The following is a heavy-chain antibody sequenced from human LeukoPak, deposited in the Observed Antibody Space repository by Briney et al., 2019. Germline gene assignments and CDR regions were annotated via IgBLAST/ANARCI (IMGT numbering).Heavy chain of an antibody. J-gene: IGHJ5*02. V-gene: IGHV3-23*01. CDR3: AKNAGLGYCTSTSCPFDP. D-gene: IGHD2-2*01. CDR1: GFIFSSYA. Sequence: GGSLRLSCAASGFIFSSYAMNWVRQAPGKGLEWVSAISGSGDSTHYADSVKGRFTISRDNSKNTVFLQMNSLTAEDTAVYYCAKNAGLGYCTSTSCPFDPWGQGTLVTVSS. CDR2: ISGSGDST.